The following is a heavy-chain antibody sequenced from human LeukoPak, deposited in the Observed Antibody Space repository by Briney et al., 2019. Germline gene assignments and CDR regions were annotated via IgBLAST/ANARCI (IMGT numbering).Heavy chain of an antibody. Sequence: GGSLRLSCAASGFTFSNAWMSWVRQAPGKGLEWVGRIKSKTDGGTRDYAAPVKGRFTISRDDSKNTLYLQMNSLKTEDTAVYYCTTDRVRRLAYSSSSSSRDYYYYMDVWGKGTTVTVSS. CDR1: GFTFSNAW. CDR2: IKSKTDGGTR. V-gene: IGHV3-15*01. CDR3: TTDRVRRLAYSSSSSSRDYYYYMDV. J-gene: IGHJ6*03. D-gene: IGHD6-6*01.